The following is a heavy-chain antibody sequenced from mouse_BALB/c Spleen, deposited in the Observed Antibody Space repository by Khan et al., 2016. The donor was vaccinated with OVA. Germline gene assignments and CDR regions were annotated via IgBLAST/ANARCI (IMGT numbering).Heavy chain of an antibody. Sequence: EVKLLESGPGLVKPSQSLSLTCSVTGYSITSGYFWNWIRQFPGNKLEWMGYIRYDGNSNYNPSLKNRISITRDTSQNQFFLKLNSVTPEDTATXYCARGGSSGPAWFAYWGQGTLVTVSA. J-gene: IGHJ3*01. CDR1: GYSITSGYF. CDR3: ARGGSSGPAWFAY. V-gene: IGHV3-6*02. CDR2: IRYDGNS. D-gene: IGHD3-1*01.